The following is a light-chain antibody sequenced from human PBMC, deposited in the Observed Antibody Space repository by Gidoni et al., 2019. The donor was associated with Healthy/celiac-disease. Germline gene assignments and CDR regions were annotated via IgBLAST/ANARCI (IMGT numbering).Light chain of an antibody. CDR1: SSNIGNNY. J-gene: IGLJ3*02. CDR3: GTWDSSLSAGV. CDR2: DNN. Sequence: QPVLTQPPSVSAAPGHKVPISCSGSSSNIGNNYVSWYQQLPGTAPKLLIYDNNKRPSGIPDRFSGSKSGTSATLGITGLQTGDEADYYCGTWDSSLSAGVFGGGTKLTVL. V-gene: IGLV1-51*01.